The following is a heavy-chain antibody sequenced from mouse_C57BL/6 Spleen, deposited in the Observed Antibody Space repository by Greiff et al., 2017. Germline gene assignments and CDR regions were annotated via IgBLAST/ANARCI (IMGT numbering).Heavy chain of an antibody. Sequence: CKASGYTFTTYPIEWMKQNHGKSLEWIGNFHPYNDDTKYNEKFKGKATLTVEKSSSTVYLELSRLTSDDSAVYYCARRGYGSRGDWYFDGWGTGTTVTVAS. CDR3: ARRGYGSRGDWYFDG. CDR2: FHPYNDDT. CDR1: GYTFTTYP. D-gene: IGHD1-1*01. V-gene: IGHV1-47*01. J-gene: IGHJ1*03.